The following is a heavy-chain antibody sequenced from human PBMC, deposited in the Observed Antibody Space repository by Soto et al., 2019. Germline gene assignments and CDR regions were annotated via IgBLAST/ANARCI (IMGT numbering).Heavy chain of an antibody. J-gene: IGHJ6*02. D-gene: IGHD6-19*01. Sequence: EVQLVESGGGLIQPGGSLRLSCAATGFTVSSNYMSWVLQAPGKGLEWVSVIYSGGSTYYADSVKGRFTISRDKSKNTLYLQMNSLRAEDTAMYYCARVFSSGWSVLYHSGMDVWGQGTTVTVSS. V-gene: IGHV3-53*01. CDR1: GFTVSSNY. CDR3: ARVFSSGWSVLYHSGMDV. CDR2: IYSGGST.